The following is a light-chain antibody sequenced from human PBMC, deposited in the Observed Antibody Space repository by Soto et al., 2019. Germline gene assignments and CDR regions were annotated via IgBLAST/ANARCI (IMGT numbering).Light chain of an antibody. Sequence: ELGLKLSVGALSLSPGERATLSCRASQSLSSRNLAWYQQKPGQAPRPLIYGVASRATGIPDRFSGSGSGTDFTLTISRLEPEDFAGYYCQQYDISPRTFAQGTKVDVK. J-gene: IGKJ1*01. CDR2: GVA. CDR3: QQYDISPRT. CDR1: QSLSSRN. V-gene: IGKV3-20*01.